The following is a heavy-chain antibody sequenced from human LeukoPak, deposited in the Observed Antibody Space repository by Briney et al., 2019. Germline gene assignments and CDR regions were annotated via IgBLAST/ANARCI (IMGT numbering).Heavy chain of an antibody. CDR3: AKFYRLFYHFDS. Sequence: RSMRLSCAASGFTFISDAMSWVRKAPGEGLEWVSGISGSGGSTDYADSVKGRFTISRENSQNTLYLPMNSMRAEDTAVYYCAKFYRLFYHFDSWGQGTLVTVSS. CDR2: ISGSGGST. CDR1: GFTFISDA. V-gene: IGHV3-23*01. J-gene: IGHJ4*02. D-gene: IGHD2/OR15-2a*01.